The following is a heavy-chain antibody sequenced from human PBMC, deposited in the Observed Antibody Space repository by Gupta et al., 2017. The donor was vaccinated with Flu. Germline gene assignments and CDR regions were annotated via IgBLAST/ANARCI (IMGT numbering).Heavy chain of an antibody. Sequence: QVHLVQSGPEVKKPGSSVKVSCKASGGSFHNYAMSWVRQAPGQGLEWMGGFIPVLGKTKYAQKFQGRISITADAHTSTSYMELTSLSTDDTAVYYCARTGTYGSGDCYNWFDPWGQGTLVTVSS. V-gene: IGHV1-69*01. J-gene: IGHJ5*02. CDR1: GGSFHNYA. CDR3: ARTGTYGSGDCYNWFDP. CDR2: FIPVLGKT. D-gene: IGHD2-21*02.